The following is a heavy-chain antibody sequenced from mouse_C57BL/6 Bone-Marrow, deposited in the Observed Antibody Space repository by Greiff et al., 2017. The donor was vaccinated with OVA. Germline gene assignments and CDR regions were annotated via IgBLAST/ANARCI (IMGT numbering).Heavy chain of an antibody. V-gene: IGHV6-3*01. D-gene: IGHD1-1*01. Sequence: EVKLMESGGGLVQPGGSMKLSCVASGFTFSNYWMNWVRQSPEKGLEWVAQIRLKSDNYATHYAESVKGRFTISRDDSKSSVYLQMNNLRAEDTGIYYCTGEASITTVQSYWYVDVWGTGTTVTVSS. J-gene: IGHJ1*03. CDR3: TGEASITTVQSYWYVDV. CDR1: GFTFSNYW. CDR2: IRLKSDNYAT.